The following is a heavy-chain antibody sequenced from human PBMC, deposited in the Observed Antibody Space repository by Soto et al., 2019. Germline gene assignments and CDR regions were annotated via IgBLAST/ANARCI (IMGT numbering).Heavy chain of an antibody. J-gene: IGHJ4*02. D-gene: IGHD5-12*01. CDR1: GYTFTSYG. CDR3: ATQREDIVATTGGFDY. CDR2: ISAYNGNT. V-gene: IGHV1-18*01. Sequence: ASVKVSCKASGYTFTSYGISWVRQAPGQGLEWMGWISAYNGNTNYAQKLQGRVTMTTDTSTSTAYMELRSLRSDDTAVYYCATQREDIVATTGGFDYWGQGTLVTVSS.